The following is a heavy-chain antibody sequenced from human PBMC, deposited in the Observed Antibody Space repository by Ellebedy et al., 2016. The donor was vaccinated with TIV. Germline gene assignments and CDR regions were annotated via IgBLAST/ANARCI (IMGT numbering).Heavy chain of an antibody. D-gene: IGHD7-27*01. CDR1: GFTFATYA. CDR2: LTGAGVGT. Sequence: GESLKISCEASGFTFATYAMTWVRQAPGKGLEWVSGLTGAGVGTYYADSVKGRFTISRDNSKNTLYLQMNSRRAEDTAVYWCASWDFDYWGQGTLVTVSS. V-gene: IGHV3-23*01. CDR3: ASWDFDY. J-gene: IGHJ4*02.